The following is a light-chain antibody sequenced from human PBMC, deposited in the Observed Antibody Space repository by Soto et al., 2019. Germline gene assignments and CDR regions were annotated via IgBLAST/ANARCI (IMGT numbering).Light chain of an antibody. CDR1: QSLLHTNGYNY. V-gene: IGKV2-28*01. CDR3: MQALQTPPT. CDR2: LGS. J-gene: IGKJ1*01. Sequence: DIVMTQSPLSLPVTPGEPASISCRSSQSLLHTNGYNYFDWYLQKPGQSPQLLIYLGSNRASGVPDRFSGSGSGTDFTLKISRVQAEDVGVYYCMQALQTPPTFVQGTKVEIK.